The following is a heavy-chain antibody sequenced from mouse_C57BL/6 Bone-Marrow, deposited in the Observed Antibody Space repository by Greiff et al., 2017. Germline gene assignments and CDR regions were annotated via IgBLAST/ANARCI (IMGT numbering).Heavy chain of an antibody. Sequence: EVQLQQSGAELVRPGASVKLSCTASGFNIKDDYMHWVKQRPEQGLEWIGWLDPENGDTDYASKFQGKATITADTSSNTAYLQRSSLTSEDTAVYYCAHYEGYYDGWFAYCGQGNLVTVSA. CDR3: AHYEGYYDGWFAY. V-gene: IGHV14-4*01. CDR1: GFNIKDDY. D-gene: IGHD2-3*01. J-gene: IGHJ3*01. CDR2: LDPENGDT.